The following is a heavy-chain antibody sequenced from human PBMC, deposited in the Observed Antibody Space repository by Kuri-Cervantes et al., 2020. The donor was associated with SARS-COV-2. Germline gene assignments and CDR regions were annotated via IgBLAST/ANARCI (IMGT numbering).Heavy chain of an antibody. CDR2: IYTSGST. CDR1: GGSISSYY. Sequence: SETLSLTCTVSGGSISSYYWSWIRQPAGKGLEWIGRIYTSGSTNYNPSLKSRVTISADTSKNQFSLKLSSVTAADTAVYYCARVNTAMAQLDLLDYWGQGTLVTVSS. V-gene: IGHV4-4*07. J-gene: IGHJ4*02. D-gene: IGHD5-18*01. CDR3: ARVNTAMAQLDLLDY.